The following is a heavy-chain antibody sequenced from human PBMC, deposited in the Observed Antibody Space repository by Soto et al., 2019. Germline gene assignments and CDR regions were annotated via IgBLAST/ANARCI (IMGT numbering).Heavy chain of an antibody. J-gene: IGHJ4*02. D-gene: IGHD2-15*01. CDR3: ARGHRGFREGVVVVAATPGFDY. CDR2: INHSGST. V-gene: IGHV4-34*01. CDR1: GGSFSGYY. Sequence: SETLCLTCAVYGGSFSGYYWSWIRQPPGKGLEWIGEINHSGSTNYNPSLKSRVTISLDTSKNQFSLKLSSVTAADTAVYYCARGHRGFREGVVVVAATPGFDYWGQGTLVTVSS.